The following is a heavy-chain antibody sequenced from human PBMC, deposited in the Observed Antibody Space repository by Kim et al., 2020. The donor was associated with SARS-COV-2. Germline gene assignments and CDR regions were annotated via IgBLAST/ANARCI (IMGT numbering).Heavy chain of an antibody. V-gene: IGHV4-59*01. CDR1: GGSISSYY. CDR3: ARVRNYYDSSNDAFDI. Sequence: SETLSLTCTVSGGSISSYYWSWIRQPPGKGLEWIGYIYYSGSTNYNPSLKSRVTISVDTSKNQFSLKLSSVTAADTAVYYCARVRNYYDSSNDAFDIWGQGTMVTVSS. J-gene: IGHJ3*02. CDR2: IYYSGST. D-gene: IGHD3-22*01.